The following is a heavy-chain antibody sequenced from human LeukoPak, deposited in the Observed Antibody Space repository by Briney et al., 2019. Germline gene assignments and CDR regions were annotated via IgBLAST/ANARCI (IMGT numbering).Heavy chain of an antibody. V-gene: IGHV1-2*02. Sequence: ASVKVSCKSSGFTFTDHYIHWVRQGPGQGLESMGYIGPHSTFTSSPQEFQGRVTMTRDASMSTAYMELTRLTSDDTAVYYCVREGEGPLSKDFDYWGQGTLVTVSS. J-gene: IGHJ4*02. CDR1: GFTFTDHY. CDR3: VREGEGPLSKDFDY. CDR2: IGPHSTFT. D-gene: IGHD2/OR15-2a*01.